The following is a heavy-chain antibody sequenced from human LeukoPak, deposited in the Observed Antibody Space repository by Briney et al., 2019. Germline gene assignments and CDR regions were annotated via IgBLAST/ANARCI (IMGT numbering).Heavy chain of an antibody. Sequence: GGSLRLSCAASGFTFADYGMSWVRQAPGKGLEWVSGINLNVGSTGYADSVKGRFTISRDNAKNSLYLQMNSLRAEGTALYYCARDLWRWLRLPDWDFGLWGRGALVSVCS. CDR2: INLNVGST. J-gene: IGHJ2*01. D-gene: IGHD5-24*01. V-gene: IGHV3-20*04. CDR1: GFTFADYG. CDR3: ARDLWRWLRLPDWDFGL.